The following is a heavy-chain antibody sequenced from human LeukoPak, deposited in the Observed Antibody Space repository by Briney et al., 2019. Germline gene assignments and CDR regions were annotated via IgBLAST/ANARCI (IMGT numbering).Heavy chain of an antibody. CDR2: MHYSGTI. Sequence: PSETLSLTCTVSGGSINNSPYYWGWIRQPPGKELEWIVSMHYSGTIYYNPSLKSRVTISIDTSKNQFSLRLISVTAADTAVFYCARNDRGRPADYWGQGTLVTVSS. V-gene: IGHV4-39*01. J-gene: IGHJ4*02. D-gene: IGHD1-26*01. CDR3: ARNDRGRPADY. CDR1: GGSINNSPYY.